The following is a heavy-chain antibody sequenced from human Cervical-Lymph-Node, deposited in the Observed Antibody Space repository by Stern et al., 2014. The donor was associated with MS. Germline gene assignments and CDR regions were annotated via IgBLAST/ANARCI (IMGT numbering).Heavy chain of an antibody. CDR2: VIPIFGTA. Sequence: QVQLVQSGAEVKKPGSSVKVSCKASGGTFSSYAISWVRQAPGQGLEWMGGVIPIFGTANYAPKFQGRVMMTADESTSTAYMELSSLRSEDTAVYYCARESYGSGMSWFDPWGQGTLVTVSS. CDR1: GGTFSSYA. J-gene: IGHJ5*02. CDR3: ARESYGSGMSWFDP. D-gene: IGHD3-10*01. V-gene: IGHV1-69*01.